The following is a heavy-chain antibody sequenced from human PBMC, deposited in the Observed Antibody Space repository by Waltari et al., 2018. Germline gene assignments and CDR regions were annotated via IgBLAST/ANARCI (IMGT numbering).Heavy chain of an antibody. CDR2: IYYTGTP. CDR1: GASLDNTTHY. J-gene: IGHJ4*02. CDR3: ARHINFWSGYYFDS. D-gene: IGHD3-3*01. Sequence: QLQLQESGPQLVKPSETLSLTCTVSGASLDNTTHYWGWVRQPPGKGLEWIGSIYYTGTPSYNPSLKSRMTISADTSKTQFSLRLSSVTAADTAVYYCARHINFWSGYYFDSWGQGTLVTVSS. V-gene: IGHV4-39*01.